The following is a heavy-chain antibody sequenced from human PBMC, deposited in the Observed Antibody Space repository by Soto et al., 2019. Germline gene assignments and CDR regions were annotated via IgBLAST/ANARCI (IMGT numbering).Heavy chain of an antibody. CDR1: GFTFSSYG. CDR3: VKDGSSGWPYYYGMDV. V-gene: IGHV3-30*18. J-gene: IGHJ6*02. Sequence: QVQLVESGGGVVQPGRALRLSCAASGFTFSSYGMHWVRQAPGKGLEWVAVISYDGSTKYYADSVKGRFTISRDNSKKMLYLQMSSLRAEDTAVYYCVKDGSSGWPYYYGMDVWGQGNTVTVSS. CDR2: ISYDGSTK. D-gene: IGHD6-19*01.